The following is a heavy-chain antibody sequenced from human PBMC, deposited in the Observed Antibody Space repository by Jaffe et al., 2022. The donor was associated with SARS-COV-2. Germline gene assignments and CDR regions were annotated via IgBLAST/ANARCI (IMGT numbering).Heavy chain of an antibody. J-gene: IGHJ6*03. V-gene: IGHV3-15*01. CDR3: TRPAYFPRGYSGYDLGGYYYYYMDV. CDR2: IKSKTDGGTT. Sequence: EVQLVESGGGLVKPGGSLRLSCAASGFTFSNAWMSWVRQAPGKGLEWVGRIKSKTDGGTTDYAAPVKGRFTISRDDSKNTLYLQMNSLKTEDTAVYYCTRPAYFPRGYSGYDLGGYYYYYMDVWGKGTTVTVSS. D-gene: IGHD5-12*01. CDR1: GFTFSNAW.